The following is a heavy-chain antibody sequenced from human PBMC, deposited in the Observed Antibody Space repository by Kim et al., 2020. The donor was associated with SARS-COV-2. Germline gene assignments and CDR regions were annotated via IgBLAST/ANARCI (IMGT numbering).Heavy chain of an antibody. D-gene: IGHD3-16*01. CDR2: IYYSGST. CDR1: GGSISSYY. J-gene: IGHJ4*02. CDR3: ARESFRGDYVDY. V-gene: IGHV4-59*01. Sequence: SETLSLTCTVSGGSISSYYWSWIRQPPGKGLEWIGYIYYSGSTNYNPSLKSRVTISVDKSKNQFSLKLSSVTAADTAVYYCARESFRGDYVDYWGQGTLVTVSS.